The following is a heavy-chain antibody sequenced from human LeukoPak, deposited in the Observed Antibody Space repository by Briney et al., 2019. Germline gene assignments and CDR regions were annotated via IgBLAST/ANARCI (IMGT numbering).Heavy chain of an antibody. CDR3: ARKVYYYDLLDY. V-gene: IGHV4-59*08. CDR2: IYYSGST. CDR1: GGSISSYY. D-gene: IGHD3-22*01. J-gene: IGHJ4*02. Sequence: SETLSLTCTVSGGSISSYYWSWIRQPPGKGLEWIGYIYYSGSTNYNPSLKSRVTISVDTSKNQFSLKLSSVTAADTAVYYCARKVYYYDLLDYWGQGTLVTVSS.